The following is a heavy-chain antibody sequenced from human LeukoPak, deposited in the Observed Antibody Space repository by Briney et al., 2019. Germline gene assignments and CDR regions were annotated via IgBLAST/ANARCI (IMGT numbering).Heavy chain of an antibody. CDR3: AQTRGVLHYNWFDP. J-gene: IGHJ5*02. D-gene: IGHD2-15*01. CDR2: IYYSGST. CDR1: GGSITSHC. Sequence: SETLSLTCTVSGGSITSHCWSWIRRPPGKGLEWIGYIYYSGSTNYNPSLKSRVTISVDTSKNQFSLKLSSVTAADTAVYYCAQTRGVLHYNWFDPWGQGTLVTVSS. V-gene: IGHV4-59*11.